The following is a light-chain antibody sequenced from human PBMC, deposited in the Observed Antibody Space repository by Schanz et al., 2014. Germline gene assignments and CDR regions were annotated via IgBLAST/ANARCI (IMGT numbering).Light chain of an antibody. CDR1: ISDVGGYNY. V-gene: IGLV2-11*01. Sequence: QSALTQPASVSGSPGQSITISCTGTISDVGGYNYVSWYQQHPGKAPKLIIYDVSVRPSGVPDRFSGSKSVNTASLTISGLQAEDEADYYCCSYAGKYTWVFDGGTKVTVL. J-gene: IGLJ3*02. CDR3: CSYAGKYTWV. CDR2: DVS.